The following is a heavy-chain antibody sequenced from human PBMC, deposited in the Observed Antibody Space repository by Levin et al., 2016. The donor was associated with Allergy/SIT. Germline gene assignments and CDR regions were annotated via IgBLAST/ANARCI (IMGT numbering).Heavy chain of an antibody. CDR1: GFTFSDYP. V-gene: IGHV3-23*01. J-gene: IGHJ4*02. CDR3: AKSELPDSPIQALPFDY. D-gene: IGHD1-14*01. Sequence: GGSLRLSCAASGFTFSDYPMSWVRQAPGKGLEWVSGISPSGASTYYAHSVKGRFTISRDSSKDTLYLQINSLRAEDTAVYYCAKSELPDSPIQALPFDYWGQGTLVSVSS. CDR2: ISPSGAST.